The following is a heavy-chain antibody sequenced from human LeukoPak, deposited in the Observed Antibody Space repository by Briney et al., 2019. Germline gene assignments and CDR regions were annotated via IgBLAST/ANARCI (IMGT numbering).Heavy chain of an antibody. Sequence: ASVKVSCKASGGTFSSYAISWVRQAPGQGLEWMGRIIPILGIANYAQKFQGRVTITADTSTSTAYMELRSLRPDDTAVYYCARGGETTVLEWLLVDYWGQGTLVTVSS. V-gene: IGHV1-69*04. CDR1: GGTFSSYA. D-gene: IGHD3-3*01. CDR2: IIPILGIA. J-gene: IGHJ4*02. CDR3: ARGGETTVLEWLLVDY.